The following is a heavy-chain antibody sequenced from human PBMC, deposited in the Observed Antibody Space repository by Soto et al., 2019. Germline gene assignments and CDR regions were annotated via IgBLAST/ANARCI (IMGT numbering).Heavy chain of an antibody. Sequence: GGSLRLSCAASGFTFDDYAMHWVRQVPGKGLEWVSGINWNSGSIGYGDSVKGRFAISRDNAKNSLHLQMNSLSAEDTAFYYCVKDESINWYSGHFRHWGQGTLVTV. J-gene: IGHJ1*01. D-gene: IGHD6-13*01. CDR2: INWNSGSI. CDR3: VKDESINWYSGHFRH. V-gene: IGHV3-9*01. CDR1: GFTFDDYA.